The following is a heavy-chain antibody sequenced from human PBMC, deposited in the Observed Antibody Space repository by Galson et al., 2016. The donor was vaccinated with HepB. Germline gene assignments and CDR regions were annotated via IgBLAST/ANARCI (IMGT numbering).Heavy chain of an antibody. D-gene: IGHD2-2*01. Sequence: TLSLTCTVSGGSISSGSYSWNWIRQHPGKGLEYIGYVYYTGTTYYNPSLKSRVTISVDTSKNQFSLKLNSVAAADTAVYYCAREVQYCSSSSCTFAFGIWGQGTMVTVSS. CDR2: VYYTGTT. CDR3: AREVQYCSSSSCTFAFGI. CDR1: GGSISSGSYS. V-gene: IGHV4-31*03. J-gene: IGHJ3*02.